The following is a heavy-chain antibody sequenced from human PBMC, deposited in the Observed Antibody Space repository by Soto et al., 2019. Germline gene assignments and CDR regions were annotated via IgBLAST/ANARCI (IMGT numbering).Heavy chain of an antibody. CDR3: ARELQWLVPRQGFDP. CDR1: GGSISSGDYY. CDR2: IYYSEST. Sequence: PSESLSLTCTFSGGSISSGDYYWSWLRQPPGKGLEWIGYIYYSESTYYNPSLKSRVTISVDTSKNQFSLKLSSVTAADTAVYYCARELQWLVPRQGFDPWVPGTLVTVSS. J-gene: IGHJ5*02. D-gene: IGHD6-19*01. V-gene: IGHV4-30-4*01.